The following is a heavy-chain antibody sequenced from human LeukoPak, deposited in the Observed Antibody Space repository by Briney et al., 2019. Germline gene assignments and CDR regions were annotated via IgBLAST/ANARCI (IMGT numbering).Heavy chain of an antibody. CDR3: ARDCSSTSCYAGVDY. CDR2: INPNSGGT. J-gene: IGHJ4*02. D-gene: IGHD2-2*01. Sequence: GASVKVSCKASGYTFTGYYMHWVRQAPGLGLEWMGRINPNSGGTNYAQKFQGRVTMTRDTSISTAYMELSRLRSDDTAVYYCARDCSSTSCYAGVDYWGQGTLVTVSS. V-gene: IGHV1-2*06. CDR1: GYTFTGYY.